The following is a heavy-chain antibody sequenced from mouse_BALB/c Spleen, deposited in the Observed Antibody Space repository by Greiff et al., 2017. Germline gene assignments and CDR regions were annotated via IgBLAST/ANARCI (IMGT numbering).Heavy chain of an antibody. CDR3: ARGTVYAMDY. J-gene: IGHJ4*01. Sequence: QVQLQQSGAELVRPGTSVKVSCKASGYAFTNYLIEWVKQRPGQGLEWIGVINPGSGGTNYNEKFKGKATLTADKSSSTAYMQLSSLTSDDSAVYFCARGTVYAMDYWGQGTSVTVSS. D-gene: IGHD3-3*01. CDR2: INPGSGGT. CDR1: GYAFTNYL. V-gene: IGHV1-54*01.